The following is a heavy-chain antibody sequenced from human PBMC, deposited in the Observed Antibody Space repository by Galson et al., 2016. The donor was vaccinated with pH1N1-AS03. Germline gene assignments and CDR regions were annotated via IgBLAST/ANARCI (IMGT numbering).Heavy chain of an antibody. Sequence: VKVSCKASGGTFGNYAISWMRQAPGQGLEWMGGIHPIFGTPSYAQKFQGRLTVTADDSTSAAYMELSSLTSEDTAIYYCARDRHYDSSGRYFYESEHWGQGTLVIVSS. D-gene: IGHD3-22*01. J-gene: IGHJ4*02. CDR3: ARDRHYDSSGRYFYESEH. CDR2: IHPIFGTP. CDR1: GGTFGNYA. V-gene: IGHV1-69*01.